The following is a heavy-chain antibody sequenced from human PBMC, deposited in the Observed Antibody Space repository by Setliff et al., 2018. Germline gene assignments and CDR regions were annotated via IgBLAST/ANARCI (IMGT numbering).Heavy chain of an antibody. CDR3: AGGQPLVRKYYYYMDV. Sequence: ASVKVSCKASGGTFSCYVISWVREAPGQGLEWMGGIIPMFGTNYAQKFQGRVTITADESTSTAYMELSSLGSEDTAVYYCAGGQPLVRKYYYYMDVWGKGTTVTVSS. D-gene: IGHD3-10*01. V-gene: IGHV1-69*13. CDR2: IIPMFGT. CDR1: GGTFSCYV. J-gene: IGHJ6*03.